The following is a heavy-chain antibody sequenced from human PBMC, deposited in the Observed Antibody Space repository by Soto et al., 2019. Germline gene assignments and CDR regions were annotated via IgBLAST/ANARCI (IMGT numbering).Heavy chain of an antibody. J-gene: IGHJ4*02. Sequence: QVQLVQSGAEVKRPGASVKVSCTTSGYKFADYNMNWVRQATGRGLEWLGYMNSFSGGSDFAPKFQDRLTLTKNNSISTAYLELTKLRDDDTAVYYCARGSAFQRTGNSDFWGQGTPVTVSS. CDR1: GYKFADYN. CDR2: MNSFSGGS. CDR3: ARGSAFQRTGNSDF. D-gene: IGHD6-19*01. V-gene: IGHV1-8*02.